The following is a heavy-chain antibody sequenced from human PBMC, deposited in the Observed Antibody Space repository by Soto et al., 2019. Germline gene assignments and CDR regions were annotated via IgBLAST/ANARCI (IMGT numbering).Heavy chain of an antibody. D-gene: IGHD1-26*01. V-gene: IGHV4-39*01. CDR2: IYYSGST. CDR3: GTLELELELQNCFAY. Sequence: SETLSLTCTVSGVSISSSSYYWGWIRQPPGKGLEWIGSIYYSGSTYYNPSLKSRVTISVDTSKNQFSLKLSSVTAADTAVYYCGTLELELELQNCFAYWGQGTLVTVSS. CDR1: GVSISSSSYY. J-gene: IGHJ4*02.